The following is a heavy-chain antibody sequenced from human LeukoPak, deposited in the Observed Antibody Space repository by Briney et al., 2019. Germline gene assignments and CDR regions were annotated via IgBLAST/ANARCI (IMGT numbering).Heavy chain of an antibody. CDR2: IYYSGST. J-gene: IGHJ5*02. CDR1: GGSISSYY. CDR3: ARDSGTTGQVKFDP. V-gene: IGHV4-59*12. Sequence: SETLSLTCTVSGGSISSYYWSWIRQPPGKGLEWIGYIYYSGSTNYNPSLKSRVTISVDTSKNQFSLKLSSVTAADTAVYYCARDSGTTGQVKFDPWGQGTLVTVSS. D-gene: IGHD3-10*01.